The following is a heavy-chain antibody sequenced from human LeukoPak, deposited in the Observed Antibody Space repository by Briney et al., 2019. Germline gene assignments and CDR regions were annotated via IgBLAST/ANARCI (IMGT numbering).Heavy chain of an antibody. Sequence: SVKVSCKASGFTFTGYYMDWVLQAPGQGLEWMGWINPNSGGTNYAQKFQGRVTMTRDTSISTAYMELSRLRSDDTAVCYCAREYCGGDCYFGWFDPWGQGTLVTVSS. CDR2: INPNSGGT. CDR3: AREYCGGDCYFGWFDP. V-gene: IGHV1-2*02. CDR1: GFTFTGYY. D-gene: IGHD2-21*01. J-gene: IGHJ5*02.